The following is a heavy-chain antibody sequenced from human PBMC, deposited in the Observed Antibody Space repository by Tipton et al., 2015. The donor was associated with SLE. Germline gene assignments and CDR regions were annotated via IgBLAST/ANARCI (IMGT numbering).Heavy chain of an antibody. CDR1: GFTFSSYA. J-gene: IGHJ5*02. Sequence: SLRLSCAASGFTFSSYAMHWVRQAPGKGLEWVAVISYDGSNKYYADSVKGRFTISRDNSKNTLYLQMNSLRTEDTAVYYCTTWLDPWGQGTLVTVSS. V-gene: IGHV3-30*04. CDR3: TTWLDP. CDR2: ISYDGSNK. D-gene: IGHD1-14*01.